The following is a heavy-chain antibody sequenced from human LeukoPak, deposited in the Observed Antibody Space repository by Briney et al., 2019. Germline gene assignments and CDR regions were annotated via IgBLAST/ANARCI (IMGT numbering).Heavy chain of an antibody. CDR1: GFTSNNYG. Sequence: PGGSLRLSCVASGFTSNNYGMHWVRQAPGEGLEWVAVIWSNGRNKYYADSVKGRFAISRDNSKNTLDLQMNSLRADDTAVYYCVRELGPFTGFDYWGQGTLVAVSS. CDR2: IWSNGRNK. CDR3: VRELGPFTGFDY. D-gene: IGHD3-16*01. V-gene: IGHV3-33*01. J-gene: IGHJ4*02.